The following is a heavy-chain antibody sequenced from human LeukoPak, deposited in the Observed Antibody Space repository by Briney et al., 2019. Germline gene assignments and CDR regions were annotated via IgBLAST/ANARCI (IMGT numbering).Heavy chain of an antibody. D-gene: IGHD4-17*01. CDR2: ISAYNGNT. CDR1: GYTFTSYG. Sequence: ASVKVSCKASGYTFTSYGISWVRQAPVQGLEWMGWISAYNGNTNYAQKLQGRVTMTTDTSTSTAYVELRSLRSDDTAVYYCARVKRPCVELRCPSVGGPFDYWGQGTLVTVSS. CDR3: ARVKRPCVELRCPSVGGPFDY. V-gene: IGHV1-18*04. J-gene: IGHJ4*02.